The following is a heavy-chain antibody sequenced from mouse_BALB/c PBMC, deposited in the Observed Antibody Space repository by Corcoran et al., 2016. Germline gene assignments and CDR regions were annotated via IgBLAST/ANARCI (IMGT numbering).Heavy chain of an antibody. V-gene: IGHV1-9*01. CDR2: IFPGSYNT. CDR3: ARSGHYRMDY. J-gene: IGHJ4*01. Sequence: QVKLQQSGAELMKPGDSVKISCKATGYTFSSYRIEWVKQRPGHGLEWIGEIFPGSYNTNYNEKFKGKATFTADTSSTTAYMQLSSLTSEDSAVYYCARSGHYRMDYWGQGTSVTVSS. CDR1: GYTFSSYR. D-gene: IGHD2-1*01.